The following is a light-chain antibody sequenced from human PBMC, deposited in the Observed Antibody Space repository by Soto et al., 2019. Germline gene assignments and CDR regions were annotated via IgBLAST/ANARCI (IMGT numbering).Light chain of an antibody. V-gene: IGLV1-47*02. CDR2: TTD. CDR3: AAWDDSLTGSGV. Sequence: QSVLTQPPSASGTPGQRVTIPCSGSGSNIGSNYVYWYQQFPGTAPRLLIYTTDQRPSGVPDRFSGSKSGTSASLAISALRSEDEADYYCAAWDDSLTGSGVFGGGTKLTVL. CDR1: GSNIGSNY. J-gene: IGLJ3*02.